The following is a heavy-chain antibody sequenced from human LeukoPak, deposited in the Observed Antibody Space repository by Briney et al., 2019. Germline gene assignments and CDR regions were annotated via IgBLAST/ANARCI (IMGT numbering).Heavy chain of an antibody. CDR2: ISSSSSYI. CDR1: GFTFSSYS. D-gene: IGHD5-18*01. Sequence: GGSLRLSCAASGFTFSSYSMNWVRQAPGKGLEWVSSISSSSSYIYYADSVKGRFTIYRDNAKNSLYLQMNSLRAEDTAVYYCARDLRGYSYGPDYWGQGTLVTVSS. J-gene: IGHJ4*02. V-gene: IGHV3-21*01. CDR3: ARDLRGYSYGPDY.